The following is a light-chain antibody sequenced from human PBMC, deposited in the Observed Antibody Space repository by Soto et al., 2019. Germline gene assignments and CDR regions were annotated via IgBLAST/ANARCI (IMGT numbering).Light chain of an antibody. CDR1: QSVSSN. V-gene: IGKV3D-15*01. CDR2: ETS. CDR3: QQRNSWPPLFT. Sequence: EIVLTQSPATLSVSPGERATNRCRASQSVSSNLAWYQQKPGQAPRLLMYETSTRATGIPDRFSGGGSGTDFTLTISRLEPEDFAVYYCQQRNSWPPLFTFGPGMKVDNK. J-gene: IGKJ3*01.